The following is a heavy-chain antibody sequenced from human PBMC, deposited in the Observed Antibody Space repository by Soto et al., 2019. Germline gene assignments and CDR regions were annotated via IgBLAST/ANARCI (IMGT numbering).Heavy chain of an antibody. CDR3: VRHHDDNLRYFDWNLKKNLFDP. V-gene: IGHV4-39*01. CDR2: IYYSGST. Sequence: SETLSLTCTVSGGSISSSSYYWGWIRQPPGKGLEWIGSIYYSGSTYYNPSLKSRVTISVDTSKNQFSLKLSSVTAADTAVYYCVRHHDDNLRYFDWNLKKNLFDPWGQGTLVTVSS. D-gene: IGHD3-9*01. CDR1: GGSISSSSYY. J-gene: IGHJ5*02.